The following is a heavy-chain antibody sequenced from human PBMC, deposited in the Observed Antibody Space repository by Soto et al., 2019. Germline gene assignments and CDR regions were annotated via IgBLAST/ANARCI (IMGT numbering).Heavy chain of an antibody. J-gene: IGHJ4*02. Sequence: GGSLRLSCAASGFTFSSYGMHWVRQAPGKGLEWVAVIWYDGSNKYYADSVKGRFTISRDNSKNTLYLQMNSLRAEDTAVYYCARDCAPPSSGYYVFDFWGTGTLVTVSS. V-gene: IGHV3-33*01. CDR1: GFTFSSYG. CDR3: ARDCAPPSSGYYVFDF. D-gene: IGHD3-22*01. CDR2: IWYDGSNK.